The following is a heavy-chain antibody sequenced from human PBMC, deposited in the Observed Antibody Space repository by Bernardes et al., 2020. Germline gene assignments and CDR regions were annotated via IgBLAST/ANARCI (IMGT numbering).Heavy chain of an antibody. Sequence: SETLSLTCTVSGGPVSSYYWSWIRQPPGKGLEWIGSIYYSGSTHYSPSLKSRVAIFVDTPKNQFSLKLNSVTAADTAVYYCARQIGVKFDPWGQGTLVTVSS. D-gene: IGHD2-21*01. V-gene: IGHV4-59*05. J-gene: IGHJ5*02. CDR3: ARQIGVKFDP. CDR2: IYYSGST. CDR1: GGPVSSYY.